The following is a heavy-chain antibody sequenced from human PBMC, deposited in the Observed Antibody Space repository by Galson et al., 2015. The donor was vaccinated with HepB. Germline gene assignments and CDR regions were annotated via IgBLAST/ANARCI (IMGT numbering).Heavy chain of an antibody. CDR1: GFTFSSYS. D-gene: IGHD6-13*01. J-gene: IGHJ6*02. V-gene: IGHV3-21*01. CDR3: ARESSSSWPNYYYYGMDV. Sequence: ALRLSCAASGFTFSSYSMNWVRQAPGKGLEWVSSISSSSSYIYYADSVKGRFTISRDNAKNSLYLQMNSLRAEDTAVYYCARESSSSWPNYYYYGMDVWGQGTTVTVSS. CDR2: ISSSSSYI.